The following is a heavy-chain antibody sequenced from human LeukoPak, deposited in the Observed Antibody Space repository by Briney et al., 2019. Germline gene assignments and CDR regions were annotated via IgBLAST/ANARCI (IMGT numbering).Heavy chain of an antibody. J-gene: IGHJ3*02. CDR2: IWYDGSNK. CDR1: GFTFSSYS. CDR3: AKELLPTGYSSGGWLVTPDLDNAFDI. Sequence: RPGGSLRLSCAASGFTFSSYSMNWVRQAPGKGLEWVAVIWYDGSNKYYADSVKGRFTISRDNSKNTLYLQMNSLRAEDTAVYYCAKELLPTGYSSGGWLVTPDLDNAFDIWGQGTMVTVSS. D-gene: IGHD6-19*01. V-gene: IGHV3-33*06.